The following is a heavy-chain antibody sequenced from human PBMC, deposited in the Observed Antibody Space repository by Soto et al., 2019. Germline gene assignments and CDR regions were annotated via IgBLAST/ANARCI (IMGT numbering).Heavy chain of an antibody. Sequence: SETLSLTCTVSGGSISSYYWSWIRQPPGKGLEWIGYIYYSGSTNYNPSLKSRVTISVDTSKNQFSLKLSSVTAADTAVYYCAGTSYSSSSYYFDYWGQGTLVTVSS. CDR2: IYYSGST. V-gene: IGHV4-59*01. CDR3: AGTSYSSSSYYFDY. D-gene: IGHD6-6*01. J-gene: IGHJ4*02. CDR1: GGSISSYY.